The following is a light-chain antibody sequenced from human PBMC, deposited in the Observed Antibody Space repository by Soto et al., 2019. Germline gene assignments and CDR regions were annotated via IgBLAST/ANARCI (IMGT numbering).Light chain of an antibody. Sequence: EIVMTQSPATLSVSPGERATLSCRASQNIGINLGWYQQRPGQAPRLLIYDTSTRATSIPVRFSGSESGTDFTLTISSLQSEDSAIYYCQQYNHWAYTFGQGTKLEI. CDR1: QNIGIN. CDR2: DTS. CDR3: QQYNHWAYT. J-gene: IGKJ2*01. V-gene: IGKV3-15*01.